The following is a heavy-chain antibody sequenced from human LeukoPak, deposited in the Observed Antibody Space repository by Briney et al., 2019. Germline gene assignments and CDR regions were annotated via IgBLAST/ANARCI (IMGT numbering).Heavy chain of an antibody. Sequence: GASVKVSCKASGYTFTSYNIVWVRQAPGQGLEWMGWISTYNGNTNYAQKLQGTVTVTTDTSTRTAYMELRSLTSDDTAVYYCARAGPNGISYFFDYWGQGTLVTVSS. CDR3: ARAGPNGISYFFDY. D-gene: IGHD1-1*01. J-gene: IGHJ4*02. CDR1: GYTFTSYN. CDR2: ISTYNGNT. V-gene: IGHV1-18*01.